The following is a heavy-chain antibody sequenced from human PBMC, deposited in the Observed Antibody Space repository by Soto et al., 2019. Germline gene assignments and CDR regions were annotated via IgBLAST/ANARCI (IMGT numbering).Heavy chain of an antibody. J-gene: IGHJ4*02. CDR1: GFTFSSYA. V-gene: IGHV3-30-3*01. CDR2: ISYDGSNK. CDR3: ARTWGSSSLVDY. D-gene: IGHD6-6*01. Sequence: QVQLVESGGGVVQPGRSLRLSCAASGFTFSSYAMHWVRQAPGKGLEWVAVISYDGSNKYYADSVKGRFTISRANSKTTLYLQMNSLRAEDTAVYYCARTWGSSSLVDYWGQGTLVTVSS.